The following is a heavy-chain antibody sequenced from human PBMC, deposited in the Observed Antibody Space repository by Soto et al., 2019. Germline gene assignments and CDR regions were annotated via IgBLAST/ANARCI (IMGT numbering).Heavy chain of an antibody. V-gene: IGHV3-30*18. CDR1: GFTFSSYG. J-gene: IGHJ6*02. CDR2: ISYDGSNK. CDR3: AKDRDGNYSGMDV. Sequence: PGGSLRLSCAASGFTFSSYGMHWVRQAPGKGLEWVAVISYDGSNKYYADSVKGRFTISRDNSKNTLYLQMNSLRAEDTAVYYCAKDRDGNYSGMDVWGQGTTVTVSS.